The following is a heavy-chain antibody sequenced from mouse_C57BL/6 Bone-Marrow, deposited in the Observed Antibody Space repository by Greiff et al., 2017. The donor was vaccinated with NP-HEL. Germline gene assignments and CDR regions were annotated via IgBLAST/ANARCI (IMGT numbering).Heavy chain of an antibody. Sequence: VQLQQSGAELVKPGASVKISCKASGYAFSSYWMNWVKQRTGKGLEWIGQIYPGDGDTNYNGKFKGKATLTADKSSSTAYMQLSSLTSEDSAVYFCARQNYGSSYWYFDVWGTGTTVTVSS. J-gene: IGHJ1*03. CDR2: IYPGDGDT. V-gene: IGHV1-80*01. D-gene: IGHD1-1*01. CDR1: GYAFSSYW. CDR3: ARQNYGSSYWYFDV.